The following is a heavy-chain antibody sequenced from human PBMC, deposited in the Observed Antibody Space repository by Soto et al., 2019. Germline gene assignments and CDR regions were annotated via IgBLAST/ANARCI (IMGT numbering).Heavy chain of an antibody. Sequence: XGSLILSCSASGFTFSSYAMSWVRQAPGRGLEWVSAISGSGGSTYYADSVKGRFTISRDNSKNTLYLQMNSLRVEDSALYYCARGSTDSYPGSRIFDFWGRGTLVTVSS. CDR2: ISGSGGST. CDR1: GFTFSSYA. CDR3: ARGSTDSYPGSRIFDF. V-gene: IGHV3-23*01. J-gene: IGHJ4*02. D-gene: IGHD3-10*01.